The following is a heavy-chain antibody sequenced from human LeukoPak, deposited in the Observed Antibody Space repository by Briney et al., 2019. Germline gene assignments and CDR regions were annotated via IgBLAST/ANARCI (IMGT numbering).Heavy chain of an antibody. J-gene: IGHJ5*02. CDR2: IYYSGST. CDR3: ARGVIAAAGTGSWSNWFDP. Sequence: PSETLSLTCTVSGGSISSSSYYWGWIRQPPGKGLEWIGSIYYSGSTYYNPSLKSRVTISVDTSKNQFSLKLSSVTAADTAVYYCARGVIAAAGTGSWSNWFDPWGQGTLVTVSS. CDR1: GGSISSSSYY. V-gene: IGHV4-39*07. D-gene: IGHD6-13*01.